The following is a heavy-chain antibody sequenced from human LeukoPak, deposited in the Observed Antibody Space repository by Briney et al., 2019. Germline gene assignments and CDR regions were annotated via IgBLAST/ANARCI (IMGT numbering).Heavy chain of an antibody. Sequence: PSETLSLTCAVYGGSFSGYFWTWIRQPPGKGLEWIGEINHSGSTNYNLSLKSRVTISADTSKNQFSLKLSSVTAADTAVYYCAREGGDILTTYFDYWGQGTLVTVSS. CDR1: GGSFSGYF. D-gene: IGHD3-9*01. CDR3: AREGGDILTTYFDY. V-gene: IGHV4-34*01. CDR2: INHSGST. J-gene: IGHJ4*02.